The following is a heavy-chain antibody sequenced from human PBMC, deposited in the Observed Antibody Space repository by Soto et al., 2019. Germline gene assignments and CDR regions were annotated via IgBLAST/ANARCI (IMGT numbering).Heavy chain of an antibody. V-gene: IGHV3-66*01. J-gene: IGHJ6*04. CDR1: GFTVSSKY. Sequence: EVQLVESGGGLVQPGGSLRLSCAASGFTVSSKYMSWVRQAPGKGLEWVSLIQSGGSTYDAGSVKGRFTISSDNSENTLFVQINSLRVEDTAVYYCPRDDVHCSGGRCYGVPMDVWGTGITVTVSA. CDR2: IQSGGST. CDR3: PRDDVHCSGGRCYGVPMDV. D-gene: IGHD2-15*01.